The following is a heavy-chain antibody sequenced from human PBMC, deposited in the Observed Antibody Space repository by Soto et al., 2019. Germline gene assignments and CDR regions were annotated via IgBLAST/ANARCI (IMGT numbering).Heavy chain of an antibody. CDR2: IYGGGNGP. CDR1: GFTFSDVA. J-gene: IGHJ4*02. CDR3: AKMEGMDPWAYSFDY. D-gene: IGHD2-2*03. Sequence: EVQVLESGGGLVQPGGSLRLSCAATGFTFSDVAMSWVRQAPGTGLEWVSRIYGGGNGPHYADSVKGRVNISRDNSKNTLYLQMNSLRAEDTAVYYCAKMEGMDPWAYSFDYWGQGTLVTVSS. V-gene: IGHV3-23*01.